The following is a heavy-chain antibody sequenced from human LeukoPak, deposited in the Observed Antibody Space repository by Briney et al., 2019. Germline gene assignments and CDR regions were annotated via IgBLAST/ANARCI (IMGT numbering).Heavy chain of an antibody. J-gene: IGHJ6*02. CDR3: ARDRSGSDYGMDV. D-gene: IGHD3-10*01. CDR2: ISSSSSTI. Sequence: PGGSLRLSFAASGFTFSSYSMNWVRQAPGKGLEWVSYISSSSSTIYYADSVKGRFTISRDNAKNSLYLQMNSLRAEDTAVYYCARDRSGSDYGMDVWGQGTTVTVSS. V-gene: IGHV3-48*01. CDR1: GFTFSSYS.